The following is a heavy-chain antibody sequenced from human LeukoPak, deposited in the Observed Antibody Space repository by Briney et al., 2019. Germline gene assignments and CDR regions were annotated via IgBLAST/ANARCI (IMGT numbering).Heavy chain of an antibody. CDR2: INHSGST. V-gene: IGHV4-34*01. Sequence: GSLGLSCAASGFTFSSYWMSWIRQPPGKGLEWIGEINHSGSTNYNPSLKSRVTISVDTSKNQFSLKLSSVTAADTAVYYCARKYCSSTSCIRAGIDPWGQGTLVTVSS. CDR3: ARKYCSSTSCIRAGIDP. D-gene: IGHD2-2*01. J-gene: IGHJ5*02. CDR1: GFTFSSYW.